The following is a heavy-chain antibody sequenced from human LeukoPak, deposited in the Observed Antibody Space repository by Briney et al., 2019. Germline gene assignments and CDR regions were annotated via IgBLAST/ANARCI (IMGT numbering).Heavy chain of an antibody. CDR2: IYYRGST. CDR1: GGSISSTSYY. V-gene: IGHV4-39*01. J-gene: IGHJ4*02. CDR3: ARIGITMVRGVRSRSSYFDY. Sequence: TSETLSLTCTVSGGSISSTSYYWGWIRQPPGKGLEWIGTIYYRGSTYYNPSLKSRVTISVDTSKNQFSLKLSSVTAADTAVYYCARIGITMVRGVRSRSSYFDYWGQGTLVTVSS. D-gene: IGHD3-10*01.